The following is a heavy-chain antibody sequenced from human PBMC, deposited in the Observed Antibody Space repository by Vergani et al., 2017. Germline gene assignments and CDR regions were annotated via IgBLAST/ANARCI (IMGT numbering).Heavy chain of an antibody. CDR2: IYHSGST. Sequence: QVQLQESGPGLVEPSETLSLTCAVSGYSIRNGYYWGWIRQPPGKGLEWIGSIYHSGSTHYNPFLKSRVTISVDTSKNDFSLKVTSVTAADTAVYYCTRQPQEGASGPPSVPTWGQGISVIVSS. CDR1: GYSIRNGYY. J-gene: IGHJ4*02. V-gene: IGHV4-38-2*01. D-gene: IGHD5-12*01. CDR3: TRQPQEGASGPPSVPT.